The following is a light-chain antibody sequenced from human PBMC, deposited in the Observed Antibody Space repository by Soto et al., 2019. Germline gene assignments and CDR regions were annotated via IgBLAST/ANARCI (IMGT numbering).Light chain of an antibody. Sequence: QSVLTQPASVSGSPGQSITISCTGTSSDVGGYNYVSWYQQHPGKAPKLMIYDVSNRPSGVSNLFSGSKSGNTASLTISGLQAEDEADYYCSSYTSSSTYVFGTGTKVTVL. V-gene: IGLV2-14*01. CDR3: SSYTSSSTYV. J-gene: IGLJ1*01. CDR2: DVS. CDR1: SSDVGGYNY.